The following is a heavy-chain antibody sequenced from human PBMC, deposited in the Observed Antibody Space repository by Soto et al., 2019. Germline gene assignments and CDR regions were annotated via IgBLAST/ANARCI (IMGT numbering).Heavy chain of an antibody. V-gene: IGHV1-8*01. CDR1: GYTFSNYD. CDR2: MKTNSGNT. D-gene: IGHD1-1*01. Sequence: QVQLVQSGAEVKKPGASVQVSCKASGYTFSNYDIHWVRQATGQGLEWMVWMKTNSGNTGYAQKFQGRVSMTWNNSLSTAYMELNSLSSDDTAVYYCGRGRMEDDWGQGTMVTVSS. CDR3: GRGRMEDD. J-gene: IGHJ4*02.